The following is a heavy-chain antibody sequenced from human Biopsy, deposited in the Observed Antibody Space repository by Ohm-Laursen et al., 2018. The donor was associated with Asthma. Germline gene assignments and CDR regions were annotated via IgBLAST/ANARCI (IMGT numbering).Heavy chain of an antibody. CDR3: VKDIRLQLWGFDS. Sequence: SLRLSCAASGFTLSSYAMNWVRQAPGKGLEWVSGVSWNSGSIDYADSVKGRFTISRDNAKNSLYLQMNSLRGADTALYYCVKDIRLQLWGFDSWGQGTLVTVSS. D-gene: IGHD6-13*01. CDR1: GFTLSSYA. J-gene: IGHJ4*02. V-gene: IGHV3-9*01. CDR2: VSWNSGSI.